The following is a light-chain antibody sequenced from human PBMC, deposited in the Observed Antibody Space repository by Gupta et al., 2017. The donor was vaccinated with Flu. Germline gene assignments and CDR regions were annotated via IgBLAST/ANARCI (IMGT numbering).Light chain of an antibody. CDR2: GAS. Sequence: DIVLTQSPGTLSLSPGERATLSCRASQSVSSSYLAWYQQKPGQAPRLLIYGASSRATGIPDRFSGSGSGTDFTLTLSRLEPEDFAVYYCQQYGSSPPLTFGQGTRLEIK. V-gene: IGKV3-20*01. CDR3: QQYGSSPPLT. J-gene: IGKJ5*01. CDR1: QSVSSSY.